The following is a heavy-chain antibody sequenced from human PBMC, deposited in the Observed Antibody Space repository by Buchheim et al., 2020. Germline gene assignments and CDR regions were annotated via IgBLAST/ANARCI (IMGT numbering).Heavy chain of an antibody. CDR3: VSGRSILW. Sequence: QVQLVESGGGVVQPGRSLRLSCAASGFTFSSYAMHWVRQAPGKGLEWVAVISYDGSNKYYADSVKGRFTISRDNSKNTLYLQMNSLRAEDTAVYYCVSGRSILWWGQGTL. J-gene: IGHJ4*02. CDR1: GFTFSSYA. CDR2: ISYDGSNK. D-gene: IGHD2-21*01. V-gene: IGHV3-30-3*01.